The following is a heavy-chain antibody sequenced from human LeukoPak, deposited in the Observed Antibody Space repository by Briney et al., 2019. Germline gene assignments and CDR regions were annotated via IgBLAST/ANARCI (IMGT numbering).Heavy chain of an antibody. J-gene: IGHJ4*02. CDR1: GGSISSYY. Sequence: SETLSLTCTVSGGSISSYYWSLIRQPPGKGLEWIGYIYYSGSTNYNPSLKSRVTISVDTSKNQFSLKLSSVTAADTAVYYCARSGGLTAMVFYWGQGTLVTVSS. CDR3: ARSGGLTAMVFY. D-gene: IGHD2-21*02. V-gene: IGHV4-59*01. CDR2: IYYSGST.